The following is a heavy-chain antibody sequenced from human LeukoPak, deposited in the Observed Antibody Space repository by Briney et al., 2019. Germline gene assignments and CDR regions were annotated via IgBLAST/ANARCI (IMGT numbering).Heavy chain of an antibody. Sequence: SETLSLTCTVSGGSISSGDYYWSWIRQPPGEGLEWIGYIYYSGSTYYNPSLKSRVTISVDTSKNQFSLKLSSVTAADTAVYYCARAANTYYYDSSGYYVDYWGQGTLVTVSS. CDR2: IYYSGST. CDR3: ARAANTYYYDSSGYYVDY. CDR1: GGSISSGDYY. J-gene: IGHJ4*02. V-gene: IGHV4-30-4*08. D-gene: IGHD3-22*01.